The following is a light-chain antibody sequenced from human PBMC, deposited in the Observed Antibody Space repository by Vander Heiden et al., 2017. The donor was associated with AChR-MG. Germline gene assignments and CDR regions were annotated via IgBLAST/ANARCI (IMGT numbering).Light chain of an antibody. CDR1: SSNLGAGYD. Sequence: QSVLTQPPSGSGAQGQRVTISCTGSSSNLGAGYDVHWFQQLPKTAPKLVIANNFDRPSGVPDRFSGSKSGTSASLTITGLQAEDEADYYCQSYDSSLNVVFGGGTKVTVL. CDR2: NNF. J-gene: IGLJ2*01. CDR3: QSYDSSLNVV. V-gene: IGLV1-40*01.